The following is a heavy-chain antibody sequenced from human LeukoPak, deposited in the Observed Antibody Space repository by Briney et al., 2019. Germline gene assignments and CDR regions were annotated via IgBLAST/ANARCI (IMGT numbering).Heavy chain of an antibody. Sequence: SETLPLTCTVSGGSISSSSYYWGWIRQPPGKGLEWIGSIYYSGSTYYNPSLKSRVTISVDTSKNQFSLKLSSVTAADTAVYYCASLRIAVAGIAPFDYWGQGTLVTVSS. CDR3: ASLRIAVAGIAPFDY. CDR1: GGSISSSSYY. V-gene: IGHV4-39*01. D-gene: IGHD6-19*01. CDR2: IYYSGST. J-gene: IGHJ4*02.